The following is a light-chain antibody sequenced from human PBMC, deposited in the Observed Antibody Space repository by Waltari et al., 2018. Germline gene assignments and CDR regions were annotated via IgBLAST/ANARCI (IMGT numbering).Light chain of an antibody. J-gene: IGKJ2*01. CDR1: QSVSSY. V-gene: IGKV3-11*01. CDR2: DAS. Sequence: EIVLTQSPATLSLSPGERATLSCRASQSVSSYLAWYQQKPGQAPRLLFYDASNRATGIPARFRGSGSGTDFTLTISSLEPEDFAVYYCQQRSNWPSGTFGQGTKLEIK. CDR3: QQRSNWPSGT.